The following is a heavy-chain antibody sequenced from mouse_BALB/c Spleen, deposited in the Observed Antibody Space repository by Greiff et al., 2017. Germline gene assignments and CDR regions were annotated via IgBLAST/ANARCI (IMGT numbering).Heavy chain of an antibody. Sequence: EVQGVESGGGLVKPGGSLKLSCAASGFAFSSYDMSWVRQTPEKWLEWVAYISSGGGSTYYPDTVKGRFTISRDNAKNTLYLQMSSLKSEDTAMYYCARRSYGNYYAMDYWGQGTSVTVSS. V-gene: IGHV5-12-1*01. J-gene: IGHJ4*01. CDR3: ARRSYGNYYAMDY. CDR2: ISSGGGST. CDR1: GFAFSSYD. D-gene: IGHD2-1*01.